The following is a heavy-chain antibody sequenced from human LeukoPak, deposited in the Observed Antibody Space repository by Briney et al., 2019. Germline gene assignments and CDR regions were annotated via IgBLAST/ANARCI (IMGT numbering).Heavy chain of an antibody. V-gene: IGHV4-38-2*02. CDR1: GYSISSGYY. Sequence: SETLSLTCTVSGYSISSGYYWGWIRQPPGKGLEWIGSIYYSGSTYYNPSLKSRVTISVDTSKNQFSLKLSSVTAADTAVYYCARHWGDYWGQGTLVTVSS. CDR3: ARHWGDY. J-gene: IGHJ4*02. D-gene: IGHD3-16*01. CDR2: IYYSGST.